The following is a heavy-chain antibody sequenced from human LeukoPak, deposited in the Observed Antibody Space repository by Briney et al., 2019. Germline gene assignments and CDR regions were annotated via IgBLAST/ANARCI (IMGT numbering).Heavy chain of an antibody. CDR1: GFTFGTFW. Sequence: GGSLRLSCTASGFTFGTFWMTWVRQAPGKGLEWVANIKEDGSEKYYVDSVKGRFTISRDNARKSLSLQMNSLRAEDTAVYYCTRSLYYYDSSGYYAPGYWGQGTLVTVSS. J-gene: IGHJ4*02. D-gene: IGHD3-22*01. V-gene: IGHV3-7*03. CDR2: IKEDGSEK. CDR3: TRSLYYYDSSGYYAPGY.